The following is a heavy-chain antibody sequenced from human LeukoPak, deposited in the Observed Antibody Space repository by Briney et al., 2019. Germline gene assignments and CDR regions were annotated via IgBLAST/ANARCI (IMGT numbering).Heavy chain of an antibody. J-gene: IGHJ4*02. D-gene: IGHD3-10*01. CDR1: GFSFSNYG. V-gene: IGHV3-30*03. CDR2: ISHDGTVK. CDR3: ARSGSGSNFLDY. Sequence: GGSLRLSCPASGFSFSNYGMQWVRQAPGKGLEWVAVISHDGTVKHHADSVKGRFTISRDNSKNILYLQMNSLRPDDTAVYYCARSGSGSNFLDYWGQGTLVTVSS.